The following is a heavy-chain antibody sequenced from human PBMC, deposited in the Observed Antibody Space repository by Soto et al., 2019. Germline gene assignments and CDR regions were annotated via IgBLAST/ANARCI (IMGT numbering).Heavy chain of an antibody. Sequence: EVQLVESGGGLVQPGGSLRLSCAASGFTVSSNYMSWVRQAPGKGLEWVSVIYSGGSAYYADSVKGRFTISRDKYKNTLYLQMNSPRAEDTAVYYCARHGYSYGGGYFDYWGQGTLVTVSS. CDR2: IYSGGSA. J-gene: IGHJ4*02. V-gene: IGHV3-66*04. CDR1: GFTVSSNY. CDR3: ARHGYSYGGGYFDY. D-gene: IGHD5-18*01.